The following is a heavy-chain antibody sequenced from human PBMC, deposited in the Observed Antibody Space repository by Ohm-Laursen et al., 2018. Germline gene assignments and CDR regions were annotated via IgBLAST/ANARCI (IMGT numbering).Heavy chain of an antibody. Sequence: LRLSCAASGSTVSSNYMSWVCQAPGRGLERVSVIYSGGSTHYENSVKDRFTITRDNSKNTLYLQMNSLRAEDTAVYYCASTPPFGYYYYGMDVWGQGTTVTVSS. CDR2: IYSGGST. D-gene: IGHD3-10*01. V-gene: IGHV3-66*01. CDR3: ASTPPFGYYYYGMDV. CDR1: GSTVSSNY. J-gene: IGHJ6*02.